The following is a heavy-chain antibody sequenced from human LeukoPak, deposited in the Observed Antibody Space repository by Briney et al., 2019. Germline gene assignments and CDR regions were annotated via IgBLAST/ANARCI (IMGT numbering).Heavy chain of an antibody. CDR3: ANYRKPQGLDY. J-gene: IGHJ4*02. D-gene: IGHD1-14*01. CDR1: RFAFSTYA. CDR2: ISSNGADT. Sequence: GGSLRLSCAVSRFAFSTYAMTWVRQAPGQGLEYVSTISSNGADTYYADSVKGRFTISRDNSKNTLYLQMTSLRIEDTAVYYCANYRKPQGLDYWGQGTLVTVSS. V-gene: IGHV3-23*01.